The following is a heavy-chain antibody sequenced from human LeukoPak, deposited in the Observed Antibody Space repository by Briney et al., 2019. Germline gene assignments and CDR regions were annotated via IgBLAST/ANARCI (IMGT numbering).Heavy chain of an antibody. CDR3: PRGPERAYDRSGSRYFDL. V-gene: IGHV1-8*03. D-gene: IGHD3-22*01. J-gene: IGHJ2*01. CDR2: MNPNSGNT. Sequence: GASVKVSCKASGYTFTSYGINWVRQAPRQGREWVGLMNPNSGNTSYAQKFHDRVTINKINSIITAYIQLRSLRTEDTAVYYLPRGPERAYDRSGSRYFDLWGRGTLVTVSS. CDR1: GYTFTSYG.